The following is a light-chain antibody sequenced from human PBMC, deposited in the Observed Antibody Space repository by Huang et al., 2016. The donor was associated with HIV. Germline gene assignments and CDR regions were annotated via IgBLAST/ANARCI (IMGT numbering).Light chain of an antibody. Sequence: DIQMTQSPFAVSASVGDTVTITCRASQGISNYLVWFQQKPGKGPKRLIYAASNLQSGVPLRFSGSGSGKEFTLTISSLQPEDFATYYCLQHNTYPWTFGQGTKVEIK. CDR2: AAS. CDR1: QGISNY. J-gene: IGKJ1*01. CDR3: LQHNTYPWT. V-gene: IGKV1-17*03.